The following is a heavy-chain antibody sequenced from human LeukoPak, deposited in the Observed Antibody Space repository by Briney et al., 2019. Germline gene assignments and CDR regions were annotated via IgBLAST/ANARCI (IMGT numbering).Heavy chain of an antibody. D-gene: IGHD4-17*01. CDR2: MYYSGST. CDR3: ARRHLDGDYY. V-gene: IGHV4-39*07. J-gene: IGHJ4*02. Sequence: SGTLSLTCAVSGGSISSNSYYWGWIRQPPGKGLEWIGSMYYSGSTYYNPSLKSRVTISVDTSKNQFSLKLRSVTAADTAVYYCARRHLDGDYYWGQGTLVTVSS. CDR1: GGSISSNSYY.